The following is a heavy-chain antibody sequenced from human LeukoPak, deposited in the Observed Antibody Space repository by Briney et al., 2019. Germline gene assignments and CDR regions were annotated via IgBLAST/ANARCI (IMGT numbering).Heavy chain of an antibody. CDR3: ARDRVTMVRGVIYYYYGMDV. J-gene: IGHJ6*02. D-gene: IGHD3-10*01. CDR1: GGSISSYY. V-gene: IGHV4-59*12. CDR2: IYYSGST. Sequence: PSETLSLTCTVSGGSISSYYWSWIRQPPGKGLEWIGYIYYSGSTNYNPSLKSRVTISVDTSKNQFSLKLSSVTAADTAVYYCARDRVTMVRGVIYYYYGMDVWGQGTTVTVSS.